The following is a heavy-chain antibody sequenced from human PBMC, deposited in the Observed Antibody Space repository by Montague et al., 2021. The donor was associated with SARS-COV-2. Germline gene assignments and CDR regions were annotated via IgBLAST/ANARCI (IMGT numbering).Heavy chain of an antibody. CDR1: GLSLSTSGMC. D-gene: IGHD7-27*01. J-gene: IGHJ4*02. Sequence: PALVKPTQTLTLTCTFSGLSLSTSGMCVSWIRQPPGKALEWLARIDWDDDKYYSTSLKTRLTISKDTSKNQVDLTMTNMDPVDTATYYCARDWGCNHFDYGGQGTVVTISA. V-gene: IGHV2-70*11. CDR3: ARDWGCNHFDY. CDR2: IDWDDDK.